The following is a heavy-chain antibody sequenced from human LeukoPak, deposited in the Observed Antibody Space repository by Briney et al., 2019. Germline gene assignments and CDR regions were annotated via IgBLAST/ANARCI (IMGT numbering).Heavy chain of an antibody. D-gene: IGHD2-21*02. CDR2: ISGSGGST. CDR3: AKVLGTAPGDLPYYFDY. J-gene: IGHJ4*02. V-gene: IGHV3-23*01. CDR1: GFTFSSYA. Sequence: GGSLRLSCAASGFTFSSYAMSWVRQAQGKGLEWVSAISGSGGSTYYADSVKGRFTISRDNSKNTLYLQMNSLRAEDTAVYYCAKVLGTAPGDLPYYFDYWGQGTLVTVSS.